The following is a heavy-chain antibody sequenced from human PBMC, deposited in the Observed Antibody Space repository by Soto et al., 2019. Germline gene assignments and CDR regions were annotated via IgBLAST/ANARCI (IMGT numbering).Heavy chain of an antibody. CDR2: IIPIFGTA. CDR1: GGTFSSYA. D-gene: IGHD4-17*01. V-gene: IGHV1-69*06. J-gene: IGHJ6*02. Sequence: QVQLVQSGAEVKKPGSSVKVSCKASGGTFSSYAISWVRQAPGQGLEWVGGIIPIFGTANYAQKFQGRVTITADKSTSTAYMELSSLRSEDTAVYYCARGGMTTVTSVGYYYYGMDVWGQGTTVTVSS. CDR3: ARGGMTTVTSVGYYYYGMDV.